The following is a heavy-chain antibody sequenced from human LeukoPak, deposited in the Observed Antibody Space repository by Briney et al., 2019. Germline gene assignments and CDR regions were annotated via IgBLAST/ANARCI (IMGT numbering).Heavy chain of an antibody. CDR2: INHSGST. CDR3: ARGDIQRPVRYYFDY. V-gene: IGHV4-34*01. CDR1: GGSFSGYY. D-gene: IGHD3-9*01. Sequence: SETLSLTCAVYGGSFSGYYWSWIRQPPGKGLEWIGEINHSGSTNYNPSLKSRVTISVDTSKNQFSLKLSSVTAADTAVYYCARGDIQRPVRYYFDYWGQGTLVTVSS. J-gene: IGHJ4*02.